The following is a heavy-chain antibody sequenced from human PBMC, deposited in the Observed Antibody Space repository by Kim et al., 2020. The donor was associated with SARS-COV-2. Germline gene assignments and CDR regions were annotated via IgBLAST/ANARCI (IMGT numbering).Heavy chain of an antibody. J-gene: IGHJ5*02. Sequence: GGSLRLSCAASGFTFSSYAMHWVRQAPGKGLEWVAVISYDGSNKYYADSVKGRFTISRDNSKNTLYLQMNSLRAEDTAVYYCARESGSVGLANRWFDPWGQGTLVTVSS. V-gene: IGHV3-30-3*01. CDR2: ISYDGSNK. D-gene: IGHD6-19*01. CDR1: GFTFSSYA. CDR3: ARESGSVGLANRWFDP.